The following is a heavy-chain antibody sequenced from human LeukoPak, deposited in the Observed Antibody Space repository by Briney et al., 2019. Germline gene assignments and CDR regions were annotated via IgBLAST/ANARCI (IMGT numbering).Heavy chain of an antibody. CDR1: GASFSAYY. CDR3: ARGDKSGTYGYYFDY. V-gene: IGHV4-34*01. CDR2: INRNGNT. D-gene: IGHD1-26*01. J-gene: IGHJ4*02. Sequence: SETLSLTCAVCGASFSAYYWSEINRNGNTNYNPSLKSRVTISVDTSKNQFSLKLSSVTAADTAVYYCARGDKSGTYGYYFDYWGQGTLVTVSS.